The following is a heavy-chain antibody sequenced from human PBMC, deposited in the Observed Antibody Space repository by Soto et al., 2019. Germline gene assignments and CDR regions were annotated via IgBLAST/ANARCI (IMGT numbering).Heavy chain of an antibody. CDR1: GGSISSGGYS. CDR3: PREPAR. CDR2: IYHSGST. Sequence: QLQLQESGSGLVKPSQTLSLTCAVSGGSISSGGYSWSWIRQPPGKGLEWIGYIYHSGSTYYNPSLKGRVTISVDGSKNHFSLKLGSGPAADRAVYYCPREPARWGQGTLVPVPS. D-gene: IGHD2-2*01. J-gene: IGHJ4*02. V-gene: IGHV4-30-2*01.